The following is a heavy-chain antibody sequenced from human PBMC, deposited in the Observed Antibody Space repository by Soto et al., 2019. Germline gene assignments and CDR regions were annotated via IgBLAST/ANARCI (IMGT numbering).Heavy chain of an antibody. J-gene: IGHJ4*02. Sequence: VQLVESGGGVVQPGRSLRLSCAASGFTFSDYAMHWVRQAPGKGLEWVAVVSHDGRNTHYADSVKGRFTISRDSSKKTVALEMTSLRAEDMAVYYCAKGGRRWLVTSDFNYWGQGALVTVSS. V-gene: IGHV3-30*18. CDR1: GFTFSDYA. D-gene: IGHD6-19*01. CDR3: AKGGRRWLVTSDFNY. CDR2: VSHDGRNT.